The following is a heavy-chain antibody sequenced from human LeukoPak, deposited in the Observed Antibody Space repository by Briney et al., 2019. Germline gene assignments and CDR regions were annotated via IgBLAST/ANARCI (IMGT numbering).Heavy chain of an antibody. J-gene: IGHJ4*02. Sequence: SETLSLTCTVSRGSINTYYWSWIRQPPGKGLEWIGYVFYSGSTNYNPSLRGRVSISVDTSKNQFSLKLTSMTAADTAVYYCARADYYGSGSPPLDYWGQGTLVTVSS. CDR2: VFYSGST. CDR1: RGSINTYY. D-gene: IGHD3-10*01. V-gene: IGHV4-59*01. CDR3: ARADYYGSGSPPLDY.